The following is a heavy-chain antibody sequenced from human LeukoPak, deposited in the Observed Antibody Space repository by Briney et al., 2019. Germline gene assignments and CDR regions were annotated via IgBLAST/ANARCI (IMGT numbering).Heavy chain of an antibody. Sequence: ASVKVSCKAPGYTFTSYDINWGGQATGQGLDWRGWVSPNSGNAGYAQKFRGRVTMTRNTSMSTAYMELSSLRSEDTAVYYCARGSNSYGSRFDYWGQGTLVTVSS. J-gene: IGHJ4*02. CDR1: GYTFTSYD. CDR3: ARGSNSYGSRFDY. D-gene: IGHD5-18*01. CDR2: VSPNSGNA. V-gene: IGHV1-8*01.